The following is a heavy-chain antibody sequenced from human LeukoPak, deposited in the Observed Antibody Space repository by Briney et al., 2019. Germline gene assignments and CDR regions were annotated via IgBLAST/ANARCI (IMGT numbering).Heavy chain of an antibody. CDR2: IKSKTDGGTT. Sequence: GGSLRLSCAASGFSFNNAWMSWVRQAPGKGLEWVGRIKSKTDGGTTDYATPVKGRFTISRDDSKNTLYVRMNSLKIEDTAVYYCTTEAVHSNDFWGQGTLVTVSS. CDR3: TTEAVHSNDF. D-gene: IGHD2-15*01. CDR1: GFSFNNAW. J-gene: IGHJ4*02. V-gene: IGHV3-15*01.